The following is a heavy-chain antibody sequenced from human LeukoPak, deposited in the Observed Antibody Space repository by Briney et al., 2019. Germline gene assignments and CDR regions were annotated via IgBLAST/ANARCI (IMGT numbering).Heavy chain of an antibody. Sequence: GRSLRLSCAASGFTFSDYYMSWIRQAPGKGLEWVSYISSSGSTIYYADSVKGRFTISRDNAKNSLYLQMNSLRAEDTAVYYCARVYDILTGYYGPLDYWGQGTLVTVSS. CDR1: GFTFSDYY. CDR2: ISSSGSTI. CDR3: ARVYDILTGYYGPLDY. V-gene: IGHV3-11*01. D-gene: IGHD3-9*01. J-gene: IGHJ4*02.